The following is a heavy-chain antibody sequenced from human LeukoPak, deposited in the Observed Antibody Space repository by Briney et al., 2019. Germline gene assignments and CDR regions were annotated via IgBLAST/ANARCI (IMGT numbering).Heavy chain of an antibody. Sequence: GGSLRLSCAASGFTFSSYAMHWVRQAPGKGLEWVAVISYDGSNKYYADSVKGRFTISRDNSKNTLYLQMNSLRAEDTAVYYCAREQWLSLKDWGQGTLVTVSS. CDR2: ISYDGSNK. CDR1: GFTFSSYA. J-gene: IGHJ4*02. V-gene: IGHV3-30-3*01. D-gene: IGHD6-19*01. CDR3: AREQWLSLKD.